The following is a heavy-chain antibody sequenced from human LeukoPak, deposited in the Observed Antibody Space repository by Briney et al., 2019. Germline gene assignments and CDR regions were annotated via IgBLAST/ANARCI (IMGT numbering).Heavy chain of an antibody. J-gene: IGHJ3*02. Sequence: GGSLRLSCAVSGFAFSRYGMHWIRQAPGKGPEWVAFIWYDGKNDQEYAETVTGRFTIARDKSKNTLYLQMNSLRTAHGAIYYFTEVGCSSSTCREAFESWLDGTLVTDCS. CDR3: TEVGCSSSTCREAFES. V-gene: IGHV3-30*02. D-gene: IGHD2-2*01. CDR1: GFAFSRYG. CDR2: IWYDGKNDQ.